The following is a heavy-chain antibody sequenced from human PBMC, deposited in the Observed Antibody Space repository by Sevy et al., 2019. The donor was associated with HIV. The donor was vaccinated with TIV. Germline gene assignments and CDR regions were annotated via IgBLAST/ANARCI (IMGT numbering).Heavy chain of an antibody. D-gene: IGHD3-3*01. J-gene: IGHJ4*02. Sequence: SETLSLTCTVSGGSMTNYFWSWVRQAPGKRLEWIGYIYSSGNTNYNPSLKSRVAISKDMSNNQFSLKMNSVTAADTAVYYCVRGMIGSIGDFDYWGEGTLVTVSS. V-gene: IGHV4-4*08. CDR2: IYSSGNT. CDR3: VRGMIGSIGDFDY. CDR1: GGSMTNYF.